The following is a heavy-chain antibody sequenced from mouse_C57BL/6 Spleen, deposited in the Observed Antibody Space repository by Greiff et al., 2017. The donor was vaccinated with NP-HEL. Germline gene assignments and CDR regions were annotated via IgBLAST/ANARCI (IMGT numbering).Heavy chain of an antibody. CDR2: IHPNSGST. V-gene: IGHV1-64*01. CDR1: GYTFTSYW. CDR3: ARSRYDSLDY. Sequence: VQLQQSGAELVKPGASVKLSCKASGYTFTSYWMHWVKQRPGQGLEWIGMIHPNSGSTNYNEKFKSKATLTVDKSSSTAYMQLSSLTSEDSAVYYCARSRYDSLDYWGQGTTLTVSS. D-gene: IGHD2-4*01. J-gene: IGHJ2*01.